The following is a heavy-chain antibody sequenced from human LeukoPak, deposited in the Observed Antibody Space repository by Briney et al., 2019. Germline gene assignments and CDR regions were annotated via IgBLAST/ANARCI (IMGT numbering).Heavy chain of an antibody. CDR2: IKEDGNEK. CDR1: GFTFSSHW. V-gene: IGHV3-7*04. D-gene: IGHD2-15*01. Sequence: GGSLRLSCTTSGFTFSSHWMTWVRQAPGKGLEWVANIKEDGNEKYSLDSVKARFTISRDNAKNSVYLQIDILRVEDTAVYYCARGWAAIDFWGQGTLVTVSS. CDR3: ARGWAAIDF. J-gene: IGHJ4*02.